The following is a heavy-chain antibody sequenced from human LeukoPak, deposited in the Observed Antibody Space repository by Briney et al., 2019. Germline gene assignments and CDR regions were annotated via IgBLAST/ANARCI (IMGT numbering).Heavy chain of an antibody. D-gene: IGHD3-3*01. J-gene: IGHJ4*02. Sequence: SETLSLTCTVSGGSINSYYWSWIRQPPGKGLEWIGYIYYSGSTNYNPSLKGRVTISVDTSKNQFSLKLSSVTAADTAVYFCARGAEYYAIWRGYAGYSDYWGQGISVTVSS. V-gene: IGHV4-59*12. CDR2: IYYSGST. CDR1: GGSINSYY. CDR3: ARGAEYYAIWRGYAGYSDY.